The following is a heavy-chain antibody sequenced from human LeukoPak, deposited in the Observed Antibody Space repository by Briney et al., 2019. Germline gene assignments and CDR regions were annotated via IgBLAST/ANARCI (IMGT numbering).Heavy chain of an antibody. CDR1: GFTFSSYA. D-gene: IGHD1-7*01. V-gene: IGHV3-23*01. CDR3: AKGSWNYAELDY. CDR2: ISGRGGST. Sequence: GGSLRLSCAASGFTFSSYAMSWVRQAPGKGLEWVSAISGRGGSTYYADSVKGRFTISRDNSKNTLYLQMNSLRAKDTAVYYCAKGSWNYAELDYWGQGTLVTVSS. J-gene: IGHJ4*02.